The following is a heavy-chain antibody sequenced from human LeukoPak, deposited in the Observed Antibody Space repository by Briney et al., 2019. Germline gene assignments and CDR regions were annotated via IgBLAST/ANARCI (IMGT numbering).Heavy chain of an antibody. CDR3: ARKAGANDY. CDR2: VYHTGST. D-gene: IGHD1-26*01. CDR1: GFPISSGYY. V-gene: IGHV4-38-2*02. Sequence: SETLSLTCTVSGFPISSGYYWGWIRQPPGKGLEWIGTVYHTGSTYYNPSLQSRLTISLDTSKNQFSLKLTSVTAADTAVYYCARKAGANDYWGQGTLVTVSS. J-gene: IGHJ4*02.